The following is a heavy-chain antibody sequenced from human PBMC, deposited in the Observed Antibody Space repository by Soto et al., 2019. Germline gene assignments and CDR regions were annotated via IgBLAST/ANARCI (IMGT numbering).Heavy chain of an antibody. D-gene: IGHD6-6*01. Sequence: EASVKVSCKASGFSFTGYYIHWLRQAPGQGLEWMGWINAHSGGTEYAQKFQGRVTLTRDTSIAYLTLTSLTSDDTALYYCAKDLTRQLAYWLDPWGQGTQVTVSS. CDR2: INAHSGGT. CDR1: GFSFTGYY. V-gene: IGHV1-2*02. J-gene: IGHJ5*02. CDR3: AKDLTRQLAYWLDP.